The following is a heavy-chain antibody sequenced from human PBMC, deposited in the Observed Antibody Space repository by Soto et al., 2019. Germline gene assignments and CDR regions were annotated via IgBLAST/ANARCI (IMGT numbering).Heavy chain of an antibody. CDR1: GFTFSSYA. J-gene: IGHJ6*02. D-gene: IGHD6-19*01. V-gene: IGHV3-23*01. CDR2: ISGSGGST. CDR3: AKDLQGLDYYYYGMDV. Sequence: GSLRLSCAASGFTFSSYAMSWVRQAPGKGLEWVSAISGSGGSTYYADSVKGRFTISRDNSKNTLYLQMNSLRAEDTAVYYCAKDLQGLDYYYYGMDVWGQGTTVTVSS.